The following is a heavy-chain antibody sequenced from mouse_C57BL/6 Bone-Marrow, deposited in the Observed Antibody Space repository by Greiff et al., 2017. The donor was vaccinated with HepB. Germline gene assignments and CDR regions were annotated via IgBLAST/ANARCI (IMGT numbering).Heavy chain of an antibody. CDR3: ATLLRYPWFAY. CDR2: INPYNGDT. V-gene: IGHV1-20*01. CDR1: GYSFTGYF. D-gene: IGHD1-1*01. J-gene: IGHJ3*01. Sequence: EVQLVESGPELVKPGDSVKISCKASGYSFTGYFMNWVMQSHGKSLEWIGRINPYNGDTFYNQKFKGKATLTVDKSSSTAHMELRSLTSEDSAVYYCATLLRYPWFAYWGQGTLVTVSA.